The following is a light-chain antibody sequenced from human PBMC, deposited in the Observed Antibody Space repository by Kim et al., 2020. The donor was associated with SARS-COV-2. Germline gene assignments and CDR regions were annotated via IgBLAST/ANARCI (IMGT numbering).Light chain of an antibody. CDR2: GTS. Sequence: YAAVGDRVTITCRASRSISGYLSWFQQTPGKAPNLLIYGTSTLQTGVPSRFSGSGSGTEFTLTISSLQPEDFATYFCQQSDNTRTFGQGTKVDIK. CDR1: RSISGY. J-gene: IGKJ1*01. V-gene: IGKV1-39*01. CDR3: QQSDNTRT.